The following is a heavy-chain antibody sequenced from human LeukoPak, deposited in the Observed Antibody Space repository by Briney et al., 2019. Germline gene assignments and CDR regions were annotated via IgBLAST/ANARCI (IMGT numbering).Heavy chain of an antibody. J-gene: IGHJ5*02. V-gene: IGHV4-59*01. CDR1: GGSISSYY. D-gene: IGHD1-26*01. Sequence: SETLSLTCTVSGGSISSYYWSWLRQPPGKGLEWIGYIHYSGSTNNNPSLKSRVTISVDTSKNQFSLKLSSVTAADTAVYYCARVQGATVPQVGKNWFDPWGQGTRVTVSS. CDR2: IHYSGST. CDR3: ARVQGATVPQVGKNWFDP.